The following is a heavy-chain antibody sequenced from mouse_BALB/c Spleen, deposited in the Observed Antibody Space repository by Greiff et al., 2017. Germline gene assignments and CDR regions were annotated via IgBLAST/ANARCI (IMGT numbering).Heavy chain of an antibody. D-gene: IGHD1-2*01. J-gene: IGHJ4*01. V-gene: IGHV14-1*02. CDR3: ATTANAMDY. CDR2: IDPENGNT. Sequence: VQLQQSGAELVRPGALVKLSCKASGFNIKDYYMHWVKQRPEQGLEWIGWIDPENGNTIYVPKFQGKASITADTSSNTAYLQLSSLTSEDTAVYYCATTANAMDYWGQGTSVTVSS. CDR1: GFNIKDYY.